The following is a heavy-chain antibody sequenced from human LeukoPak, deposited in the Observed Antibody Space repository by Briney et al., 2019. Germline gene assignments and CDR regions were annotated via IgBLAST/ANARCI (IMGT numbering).Heavy chain of an antibody. CDR3: AREGRHSSSSGRDYFDY. CDR2: ISYDGSNK. Sequence: GGSLRLSCAASGFTFSSYAMHWVRQAPGKGLEWVAVISYDGSNKYYADSVKGRFTISRDNSKNTLYLQMNSLRAEDTAVYYCAREGRHSSSSGRDYFDYWGQGTLVTVSS. V-gene: IGHV3-30-3*01. D-gene: IGHD6-6*01. J-gene: IGHJ4*02. CDR1: GFTFSSYA.